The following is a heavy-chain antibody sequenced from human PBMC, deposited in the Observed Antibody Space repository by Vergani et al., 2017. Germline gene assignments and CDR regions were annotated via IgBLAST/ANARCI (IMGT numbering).Heavy chain of an antibody. D-gene: IGHD2-8*01. CDR1: GFTLSSHA. J-gene: IGHJ6*03. CDR2: IWYDGSKE. Sequence: QVQLVESGGSVVQPGRSLRLSCAGSGFTLSSHAMHWVRQAPGKGLEWVAFIWYDGSKEYYADSVKGRFTISRDNSKNTLYLQMNNLRAADTAVYYCARSGYCSHGVCYMTYCYYMDVWGKGTAVTVSS. V-gene: IGHV3-33*01. CDR3: ARSGYCSHGVCYMTYCYYMDV.